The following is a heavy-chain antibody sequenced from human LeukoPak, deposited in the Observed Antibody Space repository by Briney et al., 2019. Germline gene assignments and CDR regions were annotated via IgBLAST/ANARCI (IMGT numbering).Heavy chain of an antibody. V-gene: IGHV1-2*02. D-gene: IGHD2-8*01. CDR1: GYTITGYY. Sequence: ASVKVSCKASGYTITGYYLHWVRQAPGQGLEWMGWINPNSGGTDYAQKFQGRVTMTRDTSINTAYMELSRLTSDDTAIYYCARASNWAHDYWDQGTLVTVSS. CDR2: INPNSGGT. CDR3: ARASNWAHDY. J-gene: IGHJ4*02.